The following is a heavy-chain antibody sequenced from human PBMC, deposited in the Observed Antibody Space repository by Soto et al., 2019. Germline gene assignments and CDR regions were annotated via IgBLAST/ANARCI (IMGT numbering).Heavy chain of an antibody. J-gene: IGHJ4*02. CDR3: AREKVETSARCFDY. Sequence: ASVKVSCKASGYTFTGYYMHWVRQAPGQGLEWMGWINPNSGGTNYAQKFQGWVTMTRDTSISTAYMELSRLRSDDTAVYYCAREKVETSARCFDYWGQGTLVTVSS. CDR2: INPNSGGT. D-gene: IGHD6-6*01. V-gene: IGHV1-2*04. CDR1: GYTFTGYY.